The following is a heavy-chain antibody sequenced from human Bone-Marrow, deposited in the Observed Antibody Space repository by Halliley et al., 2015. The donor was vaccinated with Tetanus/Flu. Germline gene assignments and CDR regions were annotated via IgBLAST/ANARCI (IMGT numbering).Heavy chain of an antibody. V-gene: IGHV5-51*01. D-gene: IGHD5-18*01. J-gene: IGHJ4*02. CDR3: ARLRGYSYGYHFDY. CDR2: ISPGDSDA. Sequence: GIISPGDSDARYSPSFQGQVPMSADKSISTAYLQWSALKASDTATYYCARLRGYSYGYHFDYWGQGTLVTVSS.